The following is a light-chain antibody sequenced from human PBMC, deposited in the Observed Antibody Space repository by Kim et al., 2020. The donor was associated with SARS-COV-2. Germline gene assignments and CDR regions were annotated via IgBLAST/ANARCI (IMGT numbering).Light chain of an antibody. J-gene: IGLJ2*01. Sequence: RQRVTISCSGSSSNIGNNAVNWYQQLPGKAPKLLIYYDDLLPSGVSDRFSGSKSGTSASLAISWLQSEDEADYYCAAWDDSLNGPVFGGGTKLTVL. CDR1: SSNIGNNA. V-gene: IGLV1-36*01. CDR2: YDD. CDR3: AAWDDSLNGPV.